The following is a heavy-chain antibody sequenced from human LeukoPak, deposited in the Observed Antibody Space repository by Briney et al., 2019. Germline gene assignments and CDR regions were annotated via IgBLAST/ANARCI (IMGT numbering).Heavy chain of an antibody. CDR3: ASRSNDFSDAFDI. D-gene: IGHD3/OR15-3a*01. Sequence: GASVKVSCKASGYTFTGYYMHWVRQAPGHGLEWMGSINPDTGDTKYAKKFQGRVTMTRDTSISTAYMDVTSLRSDDTAVYYCASRSNDFSDAFDIWGQGTMVTVSS. CDR1: GYTFTGYY. CDR2: INPDTGDT. J-gene: IGHJ3*02. V-gene: IGHV1-2*02.